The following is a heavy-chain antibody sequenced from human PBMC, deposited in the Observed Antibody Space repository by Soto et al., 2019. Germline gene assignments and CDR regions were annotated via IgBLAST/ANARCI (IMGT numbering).Heavy chain of an antibody. CDR3: ARRPAHHFWSGYHFDY. J-gene: IGHJ4*02. D-gene: IGHD3-3*02. V-gene: IGHV5-10-1*01. Sequence: PGESLKISCXGSGYSFTSYWISWVRQMPGKGLEWMGRIDPSDSYTNYSPSFQGHVTISADKSISTAYLQWSSLKASDTAMYYCARRPAHHFWSGYHFDYWGQGTLVTVSS. CDR2: IDPSDSYT. CDR1: GYSFTSYW.